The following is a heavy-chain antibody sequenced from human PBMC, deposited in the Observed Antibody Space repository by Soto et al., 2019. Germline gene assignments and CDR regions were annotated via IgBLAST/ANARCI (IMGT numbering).Heavy chain of an antibody. CDR2: INPSGGST. J-gene: IGHJ4*02. V-gene: IGHV1-46*01. D-gene: IGHD2-2*01. CDR1: GYTFTSYY. Sequence: VKVSCKASGYTFTSYYMHWVRQAPGQGLEWMGTINPSGGSTSYAQKFQGRVTMTRDTSTSTVYMELSSLTSEDTAVYYCARGGGSYAHDYWGQGTLVTVSS. CDR3: ARGGGSYAHDY.